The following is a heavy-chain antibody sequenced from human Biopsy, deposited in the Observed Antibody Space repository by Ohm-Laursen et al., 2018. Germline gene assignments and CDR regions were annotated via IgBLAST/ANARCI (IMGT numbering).Heavy chain of an antibody. CDR1: GYSVTNDYY. D-gene: IGHD5-12*01. CDR3: ARVAGGYAYYYGMDV. J-gene: IGHJ6*02. V-gene: IGHV4-38-2*01. CDR2: IYYDGTT. Sequence: SETLSLTCAVSGYSVTNDYYWGWIRQPPGKGLEWIGNIYYDGTTYYNPSLESRVAMSVDTSKNQFSLRLTSVTAADTAVYYCARVAGGYAYYYGMDVWGQGTTVIVSS.